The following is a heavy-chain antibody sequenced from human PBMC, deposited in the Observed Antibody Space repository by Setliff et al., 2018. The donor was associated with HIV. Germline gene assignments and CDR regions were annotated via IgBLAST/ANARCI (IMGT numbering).Heavy chain of an antibody. CDR3: ATGRIPGIPAVIVY. J-gene: IGHJ4*02. CDR2: VDPEDGET. Sequence: GASVKVSCKASGYTFTDYYMHWVQQAPGKGLEWMGRVDPEDGETIYAEKFQGRVTITADTSTDTTYMKLSSLRSEDTAVYYCATGRIPGIPAVIVYWGQGTLVTVSS. V-gene: IGHV1-69-2*01. CDR1: GYTFTDYY. D-gene: IGHD6-13*01.